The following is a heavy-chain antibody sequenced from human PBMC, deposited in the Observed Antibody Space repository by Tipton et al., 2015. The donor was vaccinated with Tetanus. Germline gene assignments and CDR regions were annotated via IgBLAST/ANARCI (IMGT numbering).Heavy chain of an antibody. CDR3: ARGMAEASNCGGDCYSDY. D-gene: IGHD2-21*02. Sequence: SLRLSCAASGFTFISYTMTWVRQAPGEGLEWISDINSRSEYIYYADSVKGRFTISRDNAKNSLFLQMKSLRAEDTAVYSCARGMAEASNCGGDCYSDYWGQGTLVTVSS. CDR1: GFTFISYT. J-gene: IGHJ4*02. CDR2: INSRSEYI. V-gene: IGHV3-21*06.